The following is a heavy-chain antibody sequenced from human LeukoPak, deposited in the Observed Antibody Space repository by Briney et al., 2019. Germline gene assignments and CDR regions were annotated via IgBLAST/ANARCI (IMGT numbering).Heavy chain of an antibody. Sequence: SETLSLTCTVSGGSISSGGYYWSWIRQHPGKGLEWIGYLYYTGTTYYNPSLKSRIIISVDTSKNQFSLKLSSVTAADTAVYYCARGGTMVRGVSNWFDPWGQGTLVTVSS. V-gene: IGHV4-31*03. CDR2: LYYTGTT. J-gene: IGHJ5*02. D-gene: IGHD3-10*01. CDR1: GGSISSGGYY. CDR3: ARGGTMVRGVSNWFDP.